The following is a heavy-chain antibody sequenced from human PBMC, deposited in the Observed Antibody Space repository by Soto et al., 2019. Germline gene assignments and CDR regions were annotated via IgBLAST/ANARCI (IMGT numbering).Heavy chain of an antibody. CDR1: GYTFTSYF. CDR3: ARSYTNSWYFFDY. J-gene: IGHJ4*02. V-gene: IGHV1-46*01. CDR2: INPSGGSA. D-gene: IGHD6-13*01. Sequence: ASVKVSCKASGYTFTSYFIHWVRQAPGQGLEWMGIINPSGGSASYAQKFQGRLTMARDTSTSTVYMELSSLRSEDTAVYYCARSYTNSWYFFDYWGQGTPVTVSS.